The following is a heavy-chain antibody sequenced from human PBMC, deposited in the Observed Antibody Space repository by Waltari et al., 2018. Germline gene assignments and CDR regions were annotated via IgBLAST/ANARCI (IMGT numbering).Heavy chain of an antibody. D-gene: IGHD3-22*01. CDR1: GGSISSYY. CDR2: IYTSGST. V-gene: IGHV4-4*07. J-gene: IGHJ5*02. CDR3: ARGLFYYDSSGYSGFDP. Sequence: QVQLQESGPGLVKPSETLSLTCTVSGGSISSYYWSWIRQPAGKGLEWIGRIYTSGSTNYNPSLKSRVTMPVDTSKNQFSLKLSSVTAADTAVYYCARGLFYYDSSGYSGFDPWGQGTLVAVSS.